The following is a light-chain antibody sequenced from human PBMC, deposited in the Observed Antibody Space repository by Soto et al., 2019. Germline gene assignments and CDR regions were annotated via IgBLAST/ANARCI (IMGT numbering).Light chain of an antibody. V-gene: IGLV2-14*01. CDR2: EFP. CDR3: SSYTSSTDYV. J-gene: IGLJ1*01. CDR1: TSDFGFYNY. Sequence: QSALTQPASVSGSPGQSITISCTGTTSDFGFYNYVSWYQHHPGKAPKLLIYEFPNRHSGVSNRFSGSKSGNTASLTISGLQAEDEADYYCSSYTSSTDYVFGTGTKVTVL.